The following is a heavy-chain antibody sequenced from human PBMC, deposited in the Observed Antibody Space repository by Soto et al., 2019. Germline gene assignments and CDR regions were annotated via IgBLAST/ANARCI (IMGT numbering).Heavy chain of an antibody. CDR1: GGSVNNNDYY. CDR3: ARDSGSGSL. Sequence: QVQLQESGPGLVKASQTLSLTCTVSGGSVNNNDYYWSWIRQPPGKVLEWIGNMHYSGSTGYNPSLRSRVSMSVDTSKNHFSLKMSSVTPADTAVYYCARDSGSGSLWGQGTLVTVSS. D-gene: IGHD1-26*01. V-gene: IGHV4-30-4*01. CDR2: MHYSGST. J-gene: IGHJ1*01.